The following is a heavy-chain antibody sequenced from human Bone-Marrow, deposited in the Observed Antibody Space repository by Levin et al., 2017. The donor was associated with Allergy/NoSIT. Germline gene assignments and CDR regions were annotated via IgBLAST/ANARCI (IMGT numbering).Heavy chain of an antibody. CDR3: ATWDGDPSRVYYYYYGMDV. V-gene: IGHV1-24*01. CDR1: GYTLTELS. J-gene: IGHJ6*02. CDR2: FDPEDGET. D-gene: IGHD4-17*01. Sequence: GASVKVSCKVSGYTLTELSMHWVRQAPGKGLEWMGGFDPEDGETIYAQKFQGRVTMTEDTSTDTAYMELSSLRSEDTAVYYCATWDGDPSRVYYYYYGMDVWGQGTTVTVSS.